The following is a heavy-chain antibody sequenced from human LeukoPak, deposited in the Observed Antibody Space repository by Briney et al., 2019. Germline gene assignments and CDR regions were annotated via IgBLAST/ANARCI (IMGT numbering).Heavy chain of an antibody. CDR2: GHHSESS. CDR3: ARESAGSLHDSTAAFHY. V-gene: IGHV4-59*02. CDR1: GDSVTSTY. J-gene: IGHJ4*02. Sequence: SETLSLTCSVSGDSVTSTYWSWIRQPPGKGLEWIAYGHHSESSNYNPSFRSRVTIPVDTSRNQFSLRLTSVTAADTAVYYCARESAGSLHDSTAAFHYWGQGVLVIVSS. D-gene: IGHD2-8*02.